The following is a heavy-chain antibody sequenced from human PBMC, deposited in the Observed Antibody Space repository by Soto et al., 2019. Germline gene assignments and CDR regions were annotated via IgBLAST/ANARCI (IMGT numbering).Heavy chain of an antibody. J-gene: IGHJ6*02. V-gene: IGHV1-2*02. CDR3: AREKMTTVTINDYYGMDV. CDR2: INPDSGGT. Sequence: AASVNVSCKASGYSFADYYMHWVRQAPGQGLEWMGWINPDSGGTNYAQKFQGRVTMTRDSSITTAYMELTGLRSDDTAVYYCAREKMTTVTINDYYGMDVWGQGTTVTVSS. CDR1: GYSFADYY. D-gene: IGHD4-17*01.